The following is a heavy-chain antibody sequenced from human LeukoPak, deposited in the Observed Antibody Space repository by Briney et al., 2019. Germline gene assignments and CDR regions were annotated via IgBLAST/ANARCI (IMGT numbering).Heavy chain of an antibody. Sequence: GGSLRLSCAASGFTFTSYAMHWVRQAPGKGLEWVAVISYDGSNKYYADSVKGRFTISRDNSKNMLYLQMNSLRAEDTAVYYCARVDSSGLLVYGMDVWGQGTTVTVSS. CDR3: ARVDSSGLLVYGMDV. CDR2: ISYDGSNK. D-gene: IGHD6-19*01. V-gene: IGHV3-30-3*01. J-gene: IGHJ6*02. CDR1: GFTFTSYA.